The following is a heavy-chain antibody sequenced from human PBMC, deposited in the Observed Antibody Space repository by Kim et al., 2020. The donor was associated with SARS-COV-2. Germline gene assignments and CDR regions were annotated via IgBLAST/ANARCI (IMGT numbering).Heavy chain of an antibody. V-gene: IGHV6-1*01. CDR3: ARVPVVRGASSFDP. Sequence: AVSVKSRITINPDTSKNPFSLQLDSVTPEDTAVYYCARVPVVRGASSFDPWGQGTLVTVSS. J-gene: IGHJ5*02. D-gene: IGHD3-10*01.